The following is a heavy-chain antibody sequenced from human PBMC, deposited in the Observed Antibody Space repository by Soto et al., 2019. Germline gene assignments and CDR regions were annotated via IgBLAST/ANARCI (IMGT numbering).Heavy chain of an antibody. D-gene: IGHD3-16*02. CDR1: GYTFTSYG. CDR2: ISAYNGNT. CDR3: ARAPPYVWGSYRVNYYYYGMDV. Sequence: GASVKVSCKASGYTFTSYGISWVRQAPGQGLEWMGWISAYNGNTNYAQKLQGRVTMTTDTSTSTAYMELRSLRSDDMAVYYCARAPPYVWGSYRVNYYYYGMDVWGQGTTVTVSS. J-gene: IGHJ6*02. V-gene: IGHV1-18*03.